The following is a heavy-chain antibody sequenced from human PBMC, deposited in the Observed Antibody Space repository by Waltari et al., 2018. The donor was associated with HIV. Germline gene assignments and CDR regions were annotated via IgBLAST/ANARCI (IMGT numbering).Heavy chain of an antibody. CDR1: GPPLSSSS. D-gene: IGHD3-16*01. CDR3: ARDWQPSWGGAYSFDC. Sequence: QVQLQESGPGLVQPSETLSLTCTVPGPPLSSSSCSWIPPPAGKGLEWIGRIYTSGNTNYNPSLKSRVTMSVDTSKSQFSLKLSSVTAADTAVYYCARDWQPSWGGAYSFDCWGQGTLVTVSS. J-gene: IGHJ4*02. CDR2: IYTSGNT. V-gene: IGHV4-4*07.